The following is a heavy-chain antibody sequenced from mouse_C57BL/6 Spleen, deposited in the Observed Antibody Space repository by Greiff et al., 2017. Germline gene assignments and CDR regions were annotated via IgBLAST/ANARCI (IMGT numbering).Heavy chain of an antibody. CDR1: GYTFTSYW. V-gene: IGHV1-69*01. Sequence: VKLMESGAELVMPGASVKLSCKASGYTFTSYWMHWVKQRPGQGLEWIGEIAPSDSYTNYNQKFKGKSTLTVDKSSSTAYMQLSSLTSEDSAVYYCALIYYGYDDYFDYWGQGTTLTVSS. CDR3: ALIYYGYDDYFDY. D-gene: IGHD2-2*01. J-gene: IGHJ2*01. CDR2: IAPSDSYT.